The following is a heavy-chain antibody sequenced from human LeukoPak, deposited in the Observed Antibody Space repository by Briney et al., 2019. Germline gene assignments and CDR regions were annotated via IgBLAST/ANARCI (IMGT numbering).Heavy chain of an antibody. J-gene: IGHJ4*02. CDR1: GYTFTGHY. Sequence: ASVKVSCKASGYTFTGHYMHWVRQAPGQELEWMGWINPNSGGTNYAQKFQGRVTMTRDTPISTAYMELSRLRSDDTAVYYCARVVSSSWSEAFDYWGQGTLVTVSS. D-gene: IGHD6-13*01. CDR2: INPNSGGT. CDR3: ARVVSSSWSEAFDY. V-gene: IGHV1-2*02.